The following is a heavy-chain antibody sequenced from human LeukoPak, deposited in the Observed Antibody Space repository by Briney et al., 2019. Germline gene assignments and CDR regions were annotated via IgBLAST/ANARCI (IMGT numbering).Heavy chain of an antibody. CDR2: ISYDGSNK. D-gene: IGHD3-22*01. Sequence: GGSLRLSCAASGFTFSSYAMHWVRQAPGKGLEWVAVISYDGSNKYYADSVKGRFTISRDNSKNTLYLQMNSLRAEDTAVYYCARDGVDYYDSSGYHDYWGQGTLVTVSS. CDR1: GFTFSSYA. V-gene: IGHV3-30-3*01. CDR3: ARDGVDYYDSSGYHDY. J-gene: IGHJ4*02.